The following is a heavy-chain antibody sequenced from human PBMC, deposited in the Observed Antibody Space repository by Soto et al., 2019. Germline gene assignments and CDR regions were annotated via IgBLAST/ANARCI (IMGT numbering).Heavy chain of an antibody. D-gene: IGHD1-1*01. Sequence: GGSLRLSCAASGFTFSNYLMSWARQAPGKGLEWVANIKQDGSEKYYVDSVKGRFTVSRDNADNSLYLQMNSLRAEDTAVYYCARNLEQTPRRWYNYYCMDVWGKGTTVTVSS. CDR1: GFTFSNYL. J-gene: IGHJ6*03. CDR3: ARNLEQTPRRWYNYYCMDV. CDR2: IKQDGSEK. V-gene: IGHV3-7*01.